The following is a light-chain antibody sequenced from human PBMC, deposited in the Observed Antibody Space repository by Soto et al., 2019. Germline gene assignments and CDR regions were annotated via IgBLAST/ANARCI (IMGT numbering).Light chain of an antibody. V-gene: IGKV4-1*01. CDR2: GAS. J-gene: IGKJ1*01. CDR1: QSVLSSANNKDY. Sequence: DIVMTQSPDSLAVSLGERATINCKSSQSVLSSANNKDYLAWFQVKPGQPPKLLISGASTRESGVPDRFSGSGSGTDFTLTISSLQAEDVAVYYCQQHYSSLRTFGQGTKVAIK. CDR3: QQHYSSLRT.